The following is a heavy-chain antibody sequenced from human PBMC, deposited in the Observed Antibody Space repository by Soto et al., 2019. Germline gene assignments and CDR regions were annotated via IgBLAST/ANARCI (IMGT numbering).Heavy chain of an antibody. CDR3: AKIVDSSSLTDDAFDI. CDR2: ISWNSGSI. CDR1: GFTFDDYA. D-gene: IGHD6-6*01. J-gene: IGHJ3*02. Sequence: GGSLRLSCAASGFTFDDYAMHWVRQAPGKGLEWVSGISWNSGSIGYADSVKGRFTISRDNAKNSLYLQMNSLRAEDTALYYCAKIVDSSSLTDDAFDIWGQGTMVTVSS. V-gene: IGHV3-9*01.